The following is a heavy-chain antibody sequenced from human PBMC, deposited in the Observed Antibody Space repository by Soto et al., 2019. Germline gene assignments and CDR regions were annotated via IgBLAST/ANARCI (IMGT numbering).Heavy chain of an antibody. V-gene: IGHV2-5*02. J-gene: IGHJ4*02. CDR3: APCTLHDYGDYDPGTSHVFDS. D-gene: IGHD4-17*01. Sequence: QITLKESGPSPVKPTQTLTVTCTFSGFSLSNSGVGVAWIRQPPVKALEWLALIYGDNDKRYSPSLKTRLTITKDTSKSQVVLTLTNMDPVDTATYSCAPCTLHDYGDYDPGTSHVFDSWGQGTLVTVSS. CDR2: IYGDNDK. CDR1: GFSLSNSGVG.